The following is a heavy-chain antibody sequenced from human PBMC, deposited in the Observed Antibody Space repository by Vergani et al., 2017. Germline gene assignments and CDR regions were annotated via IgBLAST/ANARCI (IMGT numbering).Heavy chain of an antibody. CDR1: GFTFSRYA. Sequence: EVQLLESGGGLVQPGGSLRLSCAAPGFTFSRYAMSWVRQAPGKGLEWVSGISGSGVGTYYADSVKGRFTISRDNSKNTVYLQMHSLRAEDTAVYYCANQQLDYFDCWGQGTLVTVSS. CDR2: ISGSGVGT. V-gene: IGHV3-23*01. J-gene: IGHJ4*02. CDR3: ANQQLDYFDC. D-gene: IGHD6-13*01.